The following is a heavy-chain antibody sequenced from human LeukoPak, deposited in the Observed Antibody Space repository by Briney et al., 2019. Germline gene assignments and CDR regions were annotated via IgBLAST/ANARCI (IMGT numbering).Heavy chain of an antibody. V-gene: IGHV3-23*01. J-gene: IGHJ3*02. CDR3: VRDQGYCNGGRRPPGI. D-gene: IGHD2-15*01. CDR2: ISGSGGRT. Sequence: GGSLRLSCAASGFTFGDYAMSWGRQAPGKGLEWGSGISGSGGRTYYGDSVKGRFTISRDNSKNTLYLQMNSLRAEDTAVYYCVRDQGYCNGGRRPPGIWGQGTMVTVSS. CDR1: GFTFGDYA.